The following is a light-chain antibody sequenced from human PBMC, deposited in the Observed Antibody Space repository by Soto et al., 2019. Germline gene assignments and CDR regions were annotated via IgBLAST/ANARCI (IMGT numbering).Light chain of an antibody. V-gene: IGLV2-8*01. CDR1: SSDVGAYNY. J-gene: IGLJ1*01. CDR2: EVS. Sequence: QSALTQPPSASGTPGQLVTISCTGTSSDVGAYNYLSWYQPHPGKAPKLMIYEVSKRPSGVPDRFSGSKSGNTASLTVSGLQAEDEADYYCSSYAGSNNYVFGPGTKLTVL. CDR3: SSYAGSNNYV.